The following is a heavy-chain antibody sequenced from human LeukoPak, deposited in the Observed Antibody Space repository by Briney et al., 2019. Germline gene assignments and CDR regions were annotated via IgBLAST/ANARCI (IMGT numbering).Heavy chain of an antibody. CDR2: MTTNSNYI. Sequence: GGSLRLSCAASGFAFSSYNMNWVRQAPGKGLEWVSSMTTNSNYIFYADSVKGRFTISRDNAKNSLYLHMNRLRAEDTAVYYCARNGGRMLQDASLGYWGQGTLVTVSS. CDR1: GFAFSSYN. V-gene: IGHV3-21*01. J-gene: IGHJ4*02. CDR3: ARNGGRMLQDASLGY. D-gene: IGHD3-16*01.